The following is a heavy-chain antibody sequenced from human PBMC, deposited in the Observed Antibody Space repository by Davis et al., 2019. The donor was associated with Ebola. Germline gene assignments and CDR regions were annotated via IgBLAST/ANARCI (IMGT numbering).Heavy chain of an antibody. CDR3: ARVRYSSSWGLFDP. J-gene: IGHJ5*02. Sequence: GESLKISCVVSGFTFSSYWMHWVRQAPGKGLVWVSRIKSDGSTKSYADSVKGRFTISRDNAKNTLYLQMNSLRAEDTAVYYCARVRYSSSWGLFDPWGQGTLVTVSS. V-gene: IGHV3-74*01. D-gene: IGHD6-13*01. CDR1: GFTFSSYW. CDR2: IKSDGSTK.